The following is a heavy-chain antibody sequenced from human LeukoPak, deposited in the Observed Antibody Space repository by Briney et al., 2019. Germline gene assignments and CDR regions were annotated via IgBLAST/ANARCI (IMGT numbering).Heavy chain of an antibody. V-gene: IGHV1-69*13. Sequence: ASVKVSCKASGGTFSSYAISWVRQAPGQGLEWMGGIIPIFGTANYAQKFQGRVTITADESTSTAYMELSSLRSEDTAVYYCARDWAYSSSPYNWFDPWGQGNLVTVSS. J-gene: IGHJ5*02. CDR1: GGTFSSYA. CDR3: ARDWAYSSSPYNWFDP. CDR2: IIPIFGTA. D-gene: IGHD6-6*01.